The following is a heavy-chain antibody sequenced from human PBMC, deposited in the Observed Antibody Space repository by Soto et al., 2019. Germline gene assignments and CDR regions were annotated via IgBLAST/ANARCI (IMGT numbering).Heavy chain of an antibody. D-gene: IGHD4-4*01. Sequence: ASVKVSCQPSGYTFTGYYIHWVRQAPGQGLEWMGWINPNSGATNYALKFQGRVTMTRDTSISAAYMELNSLTSDDTAVYYCTRSRLTDYSIDYWGQGTLVTVSS. CDR1: GYTFTGYY. CDR2: INPNSGAT. CDR3: TRSRLTDYSIDY. V-gene: IGHV1-2*02. J-gene: IGHJ4*02.